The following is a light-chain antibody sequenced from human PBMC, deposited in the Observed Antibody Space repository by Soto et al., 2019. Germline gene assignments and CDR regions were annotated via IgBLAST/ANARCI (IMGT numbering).Light chain of an antibody. V-gene: IGKV2-28*01. CDR1: QSLLHSDGYTY. CDR2: LGS. CDR3: MQVLHTPFS. Sequence: DIVMTQSPPSLSVTPGEPASISCRSSQSLLHSDGYTYVDWYVQRPGQSPQLLIYLGSNRASGVPDRLSGSGSGTDFTLKISKVESEDVGIYYCMQVLHTPFSFGPGTKVD. J-gene: IGKJ3*01.